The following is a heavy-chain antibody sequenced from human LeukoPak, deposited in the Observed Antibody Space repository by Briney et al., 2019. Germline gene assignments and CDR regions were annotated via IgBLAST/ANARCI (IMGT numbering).Heavy chain of an antibody. CDR1: GFTFSSYG. CDR2: ISYDGSNK. D-gene: IGHD3-9*01. J-gene: IGHJ4*02. Sequence: GGSLRLSCAASGFTFSSYGMHWVRQAPGKGLEWVGVISYDGSNKYYADSVKGPFTISRDNSKNTLYLQMNSLTAEDTAVYYCAKTVRYFDCLLSPFDYWGQGTLVTVSS. CDR3: AKTVRYFDCLLSPFDY. V-gene: IGHV3-30*18.